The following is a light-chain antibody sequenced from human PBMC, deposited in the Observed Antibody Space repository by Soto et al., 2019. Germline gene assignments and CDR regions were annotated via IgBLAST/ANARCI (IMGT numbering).Light chain of an antibody. CDR1: SSDVGGYNY. J-gene: IGLJ1*01. CDR2: EVS. CDR3: SSYTSSSRYV. Sequence: QSVLTQPASVSGSPGQSITISCTGTSSDVGGYNYVSWYQQHPGKAPKLMIYEVSNRPSGVSNRFSGSKSGNTASLTISGLQAEDEADYCCSSYTSSSRYVFGTGTKLTVL. V-gene: IGLV2-14*01.